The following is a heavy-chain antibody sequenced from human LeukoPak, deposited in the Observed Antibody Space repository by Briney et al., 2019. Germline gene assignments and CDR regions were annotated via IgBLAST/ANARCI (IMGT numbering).Heavy chain of an antibody. CDR1: GGSISSGGYS. CDR2: IYHSGST. V-gene: IGHV4-30-2*01. Sequence: SEALTLTCAVSGGSISSGGYSWSWIRQPPGKGLEWIGYIYHSGSTYYNPSLKSRVTISVDRSKNQFSLKLSSVTAADTAVYYCARVNWNDAAFDYWGQGTLVTVSS. J-gene: IGHJ4*02. D-gene: IGHD1-20*01. CDR3: ARVNWNDAAFDY.